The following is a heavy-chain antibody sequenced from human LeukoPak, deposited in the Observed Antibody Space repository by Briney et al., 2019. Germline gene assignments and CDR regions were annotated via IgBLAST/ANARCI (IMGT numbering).Heavy chain of an antibody. CDR3: AGATYYYYYYMDV. Sequence: GGSLRLSCAASGFTFSSYGMHWVRQAPGKGLEWVAVIWYDGSNKYYADSVKGRFTISRDNSKNTLYLQMNSLRAEDTAVYYCAGATYYYYYYMDVWGKGTTVTVSS. CDR1: GFTFSSYG. CDR2: IWYDGSNK. V-gene: IGHV3-33*01. J-gene: IGHJ6*03.